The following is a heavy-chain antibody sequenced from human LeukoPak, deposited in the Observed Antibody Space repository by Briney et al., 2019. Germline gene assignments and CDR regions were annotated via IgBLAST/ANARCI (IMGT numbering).Heavy chain of an antibody. J-gene: IGHJ4*02. V-gene: IGHV3-7*05. CDR3: ARESGGRADY. D-gene: IGHD2-15*01. CDR2: IKEDGSRN. CDR1: GFTFSRYW. Sequence: PGGSLRLSCAASGFTFSRYWMSWVRQAPGKGLEWVANIKEDGSRNHYVDSVKGRFTISRDNAKSSLYLQMNSLRAEDTAVYYCARESGGRADYWGQGTLVTVSS.